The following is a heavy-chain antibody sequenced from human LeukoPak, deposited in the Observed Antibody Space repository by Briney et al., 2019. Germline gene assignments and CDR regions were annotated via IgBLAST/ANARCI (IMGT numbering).Heavy chain of an antibody. D-gene: IGHD3-10*01. J-gene: IGHJ4*02. V-gene: IGHV3-7*01. CDR3: ARGMTTMVRGVAVSYYFDY. CDR1: GFTFSSYW. CDR2: IKQDGSEK. Sequence: GSLRLSCAASGFTFSSYWMSWVRQAPGKGLEWVANIKQDGSEKYYVDSVKGRFTISRDNAKNSLYLQMNSLRVEDTAVYYCARGMTTMVRGVAVSYYFDYWGQGTLVTVSS.